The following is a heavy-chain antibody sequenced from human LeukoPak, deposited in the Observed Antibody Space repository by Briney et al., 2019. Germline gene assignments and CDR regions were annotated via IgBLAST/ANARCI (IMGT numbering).Heavy chain of an antibody. CDR1: GFTFSHYG. J-gene: IGHJ4*02. CDR3: AKKFSFDILTGYYRSSGFDY. CDR2: IRYDESDK. V-gene: IGHV3-30*02. Sequence: GGSLRLSCATSGFTFSHYGMHRVRQPPGRGLDWVAHIRYDESDKYYADSVKGRFTISRDISKNTVYLQMNSLRAEDTAVYYCAKKFSFDILTGYYRSSGFDYWGQGTLVTVSS. D-gene: IGHD3-9*01.